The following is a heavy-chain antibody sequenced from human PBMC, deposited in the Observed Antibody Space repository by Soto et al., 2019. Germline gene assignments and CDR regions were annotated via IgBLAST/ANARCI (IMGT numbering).Heavy chain of an antibody. J-gene: IGHJ5*02. V-gene: IGHV3-23*01. CDR1: GFTFSSYA. Sequence: GGSLRLSCAASGFTFSSYAMSWVRQAPGKGLEWVSAMSGSGGSTYYADSVKGRFTISRDNSKDTLYVQMNSLRAEDTAVYYCAKARSFAWKDGYNWLDPWGQGTLVTVSS. CDR2: MSGSGGST. CDR3: AKARSFAWKDGYNWLDP. D-gene: IGHD1-1*01.